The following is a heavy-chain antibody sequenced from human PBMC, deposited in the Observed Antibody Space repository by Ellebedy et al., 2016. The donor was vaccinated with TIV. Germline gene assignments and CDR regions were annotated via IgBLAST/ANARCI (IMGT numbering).Heavy chain of an antibody. CDR2: ISDSGGNT. CDR3: AKGWLGAGAGTDLDY. Sequence: GESLKISXAASGFPFSSYAMSWVRQPPGKGLEWVSSISDSGGNTYYADSVRGRFTFSRDNSKNTLYLQMNSLRAEDTAVYYCAKGWLGAGAGTDLDYWGRGTLVTVSS. D-gene: IGHD6-13*01. V-gene: IGHV3-23*01. J-gene: IGHJ4*02. CDR1: GFPFSSYA.